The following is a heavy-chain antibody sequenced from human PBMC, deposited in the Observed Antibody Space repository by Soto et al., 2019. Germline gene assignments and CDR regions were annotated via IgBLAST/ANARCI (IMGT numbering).Heavy chain of an antibody. CDR3: ARDRQGHDSSGYYFPFDY. V-gene: IGHV6-1*01. D-gene: IGHD3-22*01. J-gene: IGHJ4*02. CDR2: TYYRSKWYN. Sequence: PSQTLSLTCAISGDSVSSNSAAWNWIRQSPSSGLEWLGRTYYRSKWYNDYTVSVKSRITINPDTSKNQFSLQLNSVTPEDTAVYYCARDRQGHDSSGYYFPFDYWGQGTLVTVSS. CDR1: GDSVSSNSAA.